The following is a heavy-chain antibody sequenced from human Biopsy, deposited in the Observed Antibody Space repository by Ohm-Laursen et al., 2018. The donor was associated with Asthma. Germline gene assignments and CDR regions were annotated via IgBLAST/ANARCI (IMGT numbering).Heavy chain of an antibody. V-gene: IGHV3-30*04. D-gene: IGHD6-19*01. CDR2: ISYDGSSI. CDR3: AKEGVAGTHIED. J-gene: IGHJ4*02. CDR1: RFTYE. Sequence: SLRLSCAALRFTYEMHRVRQAPGKGLEWVAVISYDGSSIYYADSVKGRFTISRDNSKNTLSLQMNSLTAEDTAVYYCAKEGVAGTHIEDWGQGTLVTVSS.